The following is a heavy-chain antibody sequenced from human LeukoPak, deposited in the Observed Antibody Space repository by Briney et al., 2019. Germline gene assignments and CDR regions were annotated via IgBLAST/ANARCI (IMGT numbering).Heavy chain of an antibody. CDR1: GYTFTSYG. CDR3: ARVTIGDWFDP. D-gene: IGHD3-3*01. V-gene: IGHV1-18*01. CDR2: ISAYNGNT. J-gene: IGHJ5*02. Sequence: ASVKVSCKASGYTFTSYGVSWVRQAPGQGLEWMGWISAYNGNTNYAQKLQGRVTMTTGTSTSTAYMELRSLGSDDTAVYYCARVTIGDWFDPWGQGTLVTVSS.